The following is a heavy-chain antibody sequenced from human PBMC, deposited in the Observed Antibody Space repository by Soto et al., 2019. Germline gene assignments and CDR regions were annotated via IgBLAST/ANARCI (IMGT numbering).Heavy chain of an antibody. CDR3: ARVNSSACWFDP. V-gene: IGHV4-30-2*01. D-gene: IGHD3-22*01. CDR1: GGSISSGGYS. J-gene: IGHJ5*02. CDR2: IYHSGST. Sequence: SETLSLTCAVSGGSISSGGYSWSWIRQPPGKGLEWIGYIYHSGSTYYNPSLKSRVTISVDRSKNQFSLKLSSATAADTAVYYCARVNSSACWFDPWGQGTLVTVSS.